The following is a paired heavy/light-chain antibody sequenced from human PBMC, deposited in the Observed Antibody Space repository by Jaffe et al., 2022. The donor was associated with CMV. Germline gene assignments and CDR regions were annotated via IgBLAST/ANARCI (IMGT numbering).Heavy chain of an antibody. Sequence: QVQLVQSGAEVKKPGASVKVSCKASGYTFTSYGISWVRQAPGQGLEWMGWISAYNGNTNYAQKLQGRVTMTTDTSTSTAYMELRSLRSDDTAVYYCARDGFKDIVVVVAAQGDAFDIWGQGTMVTVSS. D-gene: IGHD2-15*01. V-gene: IGHV1-18*01. CDR2: ISAYNGNT. CDR1: GYTFTSYG. CDR3: ARDGFKDIVVVVAAQGDAFDI. J-gene: IGHJ3*02.
Light chain of an antibody. V-gene: IGKV3-15*01. J-gene: IGKJ2*01. CDR2: GAS. CDR3: QQYNNLYT. CDR1: QSVSSN. Sequence: EIVMTQSPATLSVSPGERATLSCRASQSVSSNLAWYQQKPGQAPRLLIYGASTRATGIPARFSGSGSGTEFTLTISSLQSEDFAVYYCQQYNNLYTFGQGTKLEIK.